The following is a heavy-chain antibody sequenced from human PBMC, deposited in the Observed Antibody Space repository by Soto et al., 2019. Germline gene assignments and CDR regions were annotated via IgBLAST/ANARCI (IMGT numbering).Heavy chain of an antibody. J-gene: IGHJ3*01. CDR3: ARVPPFFGLEAFDF. D-gene: IGHD3-10*01. CDR1: GFTFNSYA. Sequence: EVQLLESGGGLVQPGGSLRLSCAASGFTFNSYAMHWVRQAPGKGLEWVSGISGFSGGSASTYFADSVKGSFIISRDNSNHTLYLQINNLRAEDTALYYCARVPPFFGLEAFDFWGHGTVVTVSS. V-gene: IGHV3-23*01. CDR2: ISGFSGGSAST.